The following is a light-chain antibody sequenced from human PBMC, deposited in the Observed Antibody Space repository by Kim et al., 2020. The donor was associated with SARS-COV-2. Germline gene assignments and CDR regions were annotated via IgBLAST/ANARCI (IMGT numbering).Light chain of an antibody. CDR2: YPS. CDR1: NIGSKS. CDR3: QVWHSSSGV. J-gene: IGLJ3*02. V-gene: IGLV3-21*04. Sequence: LTQPPSVSLAPGETARISCGGNNIGSKSVHWYQQKPGQAPVLVIYYPSDRPSGIPDRFSGSNSGNTATLTISRVEAGDEADYYCQVWHSSSGVFGGGT.